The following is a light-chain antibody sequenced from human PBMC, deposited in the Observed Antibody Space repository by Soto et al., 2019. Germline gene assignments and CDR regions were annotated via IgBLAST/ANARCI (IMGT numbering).Light chain of an antibody. J-gene: IGKJ1*01. CDR2: AAS. CDR1: QIISSY. CDR3: QQSYTTSWT. Sequence: DIQMTQSPLSLSSSVVDRVSITCRASQIISSYLNWYQQKPGKAPKLLIYAASTLQSGVPSRFSGSGSGTDFTLTISSLQPEDFATYYCQQSYTTSWTFGQGTKVEIK. V-gene: IGKV1-39*01.